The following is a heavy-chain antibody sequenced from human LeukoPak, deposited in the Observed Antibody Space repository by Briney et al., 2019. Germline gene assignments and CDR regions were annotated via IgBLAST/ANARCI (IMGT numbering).Heavy chain of an antibody. Sequence: SETLSLTCSVSGYSLSSGYYWGWIRQPPGEGLEWIGSMFHSGRTYYNPSLESRVTISIDTSKNQFSLKLSSVTAADTAVYYCAKGSSSWLLRYYFDYWGQGTLVTVSS. J-gene: IGHJ4*02. CDR2: MFHSGRT. CDR3: AKGSSSWLLRYYFDY. CDR1: GYSLSSGYY. D-gene: IGHD6-13*01. V-gene: IGHV4-38-2*02.